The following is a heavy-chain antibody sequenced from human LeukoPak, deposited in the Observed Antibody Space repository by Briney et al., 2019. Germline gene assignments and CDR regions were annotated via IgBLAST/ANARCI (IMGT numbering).Heavy chain of an antibody. V-gene: IGHV3-48*03. CDR3: ARAGGRSCNLDY. J-gene: IGHJ4*02. D-gene: IGHD3-16*01. CDR1: GFTFSSYE. Sequence: GGSLRLSCAASGFTFSSYEMNWVRQAPGKGLEWVSYISSSGSTIYYADSVKGRFTISRDNAKNSLYLQMNSLRAEDTAVYYCARAGGRSCNLDYWGQGTLVTVSS. CDR2: ISSSGSTI.